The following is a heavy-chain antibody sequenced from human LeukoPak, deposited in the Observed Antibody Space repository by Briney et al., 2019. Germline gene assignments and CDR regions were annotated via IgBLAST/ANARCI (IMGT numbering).Heavy chain of an antibody. D-gene: IGHD3-22*01. J-gene: IGHJ4*02. CDR3: ARASNYYDSSGYYGY. CDR2: INWNGGST. Sequence: RAGGSLRLSCAVSGFTFDDYGMSWVRLAPGKGLDWVSGINWNGGSTGYADSVKGRFTISRDNAKNSLYLQMNSLRAEDTALYYCARASNYYDSSGYYGYWGQGTLVTVSS. CDR1: GFTFDDYG. V-gene: IGHV3-20*04.